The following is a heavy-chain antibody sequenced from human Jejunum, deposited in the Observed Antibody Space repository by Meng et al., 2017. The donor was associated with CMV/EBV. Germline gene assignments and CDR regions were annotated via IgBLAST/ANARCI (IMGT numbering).Heavy chain of an antibody. CDR1: RFTFSSYA. J-gene: IGHJ4*02. V-gene: IGHV3-30*02. CDR3: GKGGGSSSIDY. Sequence: QVQWVEAGGGLVRPGGSLRLSCAASRFTFSSYAMHWVRQAPGKGLGWVAFIHYDGSNAYYADSVKGRFTISRDNSQNTLYLQMNSLRADDTAVYYCGKGGGSSSIDYWGQGTLVTVSS. CDR2: IHYDGSNA. D-gene: IGHD6-6*01.